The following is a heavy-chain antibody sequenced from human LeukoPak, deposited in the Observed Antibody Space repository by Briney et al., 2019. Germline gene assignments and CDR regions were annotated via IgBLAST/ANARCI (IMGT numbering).Heavy chain of an antibody. CDR1: GFTFSAYA. V-gene: IGHV3-23*01. CDR2: ISGSGAGT. D-gene: IGHD2-21*01. J-gene: IGHJ4*02. Sequence: GGSLRLSCAASGFTFSAYAMTWVRQAPGKGLEWVSTISGSGAGTYYADSVKGRFTISRDNSKNTLYLQMNSLRAKDTAVYYCAKVITIKGYIDYWGQGTLVTVSS. CDR3: AKVITIKGYIDY.